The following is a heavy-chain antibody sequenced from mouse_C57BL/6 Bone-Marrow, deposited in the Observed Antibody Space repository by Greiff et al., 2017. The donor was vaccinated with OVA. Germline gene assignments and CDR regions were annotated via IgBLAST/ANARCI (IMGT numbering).Heavy chain of an antibody. CDR1: GYTFTSYW. D-gene: IGHD1-1*01. J-gene: IGHJ1*03. V-gene: IGHV1-64*01. Sequence: QVQLQQPGAELVKPGASVKLSCKASGYTFTSYWMHWVKQRPGQGLEWIGMIHPNSGSTNYTEKFKSKATLTVDKSSSTAYMQLSSLTSEDSAVYYGARKGAYYYGSSYWYFDVWGTGTTVTVSS. CDR2: IHPNSGST. CDR3: ARKGAYYYGSSYWYFDV.